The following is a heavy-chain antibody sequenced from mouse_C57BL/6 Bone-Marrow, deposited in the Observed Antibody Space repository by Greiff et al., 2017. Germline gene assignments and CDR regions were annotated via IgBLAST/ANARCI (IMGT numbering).Heavy chain of an antibody. V-gene: IGHV2-2*01. J-gene: IGHJ1*03. Sequence: VKVEESGPGLVQPSQSLSITCTVSGFSLTSYGVHWVRQSPGKGLEWLGVLWSGGSTDYNAAFISRLSISKDNSKSQVFFKMNRLQADDTAIYYCARGWYWYFDVWGTGTTVTVSS. CDR3: ARGWYWYFDV. CDR1: GFSLTSYG. CDR2: LWSGGST. D-gene: IGHD3-3*01.